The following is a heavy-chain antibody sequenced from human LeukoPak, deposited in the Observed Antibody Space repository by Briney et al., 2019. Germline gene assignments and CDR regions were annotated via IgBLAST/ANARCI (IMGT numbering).Heavy chain of an antibody. V-gene: IGHV3-48*03. CDR1: GFTFSSYE. CDR3: AGYCSSTSCYVGVYYAMDV. J-gene: IGHJ6*02. CDR2: ISGSGSNT. Sequence: GGSLRLSCAASGFTFSSYEMHWVRQAPGKGLEWASIISGSGSNTYYADSVKGRFTIPRDNAKNSLYLQMNSLRPEDTAVYYCAGYCSSTSCYVGVYYAMDVWGQGTTVTVSS. D-gene: IGHD2-2*01.